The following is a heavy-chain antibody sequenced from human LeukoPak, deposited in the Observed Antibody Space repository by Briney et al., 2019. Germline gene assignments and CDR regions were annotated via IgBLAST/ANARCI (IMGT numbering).Heavy chain of an antibody. Sequence: GGSLRLSCAASGFTFSTYAMSWVRQAPGKGLEWVSVIYSGGSTYYADSVKGRFTISRDNSKNTLYLQMNSLRAEDTAVYYCASSYDSSGYFDYWGQGTLVTVSS. CDR3: ASSYDSSGYFDY. V-gene: IGHV3-53*01. CDR1: GFTFSTYA. CDR2: IYSGGST. J-gene: IGHJ4*02. D-gene: IGHD3-22*01.